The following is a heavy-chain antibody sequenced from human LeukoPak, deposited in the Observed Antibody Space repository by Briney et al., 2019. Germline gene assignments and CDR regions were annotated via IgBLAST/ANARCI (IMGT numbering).Heavy chain of an antibody. Sequence: PGGSLRLSCAASGFTFSSYGMHWVRQAPGKGLEWVAVISYDGSNRYYADSLKGRSTISRDNSKNTLYLQMNSLRAEDTAVYYCAKEVVRGVIPNPNYYYYGMDVWGKGTTVTVSS. J-gene: IGHJ6*04. CDR1: GFTFSSYG. V-gene: IGHV3-30*18. D-gene: IGHD3-10*01. CDR3: AKEVVRGVIPNPNYYYYGMDV. CDR2: ISYDGSNR.